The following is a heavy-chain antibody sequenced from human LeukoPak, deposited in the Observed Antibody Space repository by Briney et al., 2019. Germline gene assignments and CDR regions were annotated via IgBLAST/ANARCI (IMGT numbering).Heavy chain of an antibody. D-gene: IGHD6-19*01. Sequence: SETLSLTCTVSGVSISSYFWSWIRQPPGKGLEWIGYIYYSGSTNYNPSLKSRVTISVDSKNQFPLKLSSVTAADTAVYYCARVLYSSGWFDPWGQGTLVTVSS. CDR3: ARVLYSSGWFDP. CDR2: IYYSGST. CDR1: GVSISSYF. V-gene: IGHV4-59*01. J-gene: IGHJ5*02.